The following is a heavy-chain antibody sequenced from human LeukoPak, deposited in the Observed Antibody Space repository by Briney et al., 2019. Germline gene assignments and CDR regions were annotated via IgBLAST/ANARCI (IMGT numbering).Heavy chain of an antibody. J-gene: IGHJ4*02. CDR2: TSSDLNVK. D-gene: IGHD3-10*01. CDR1: GFTFRNYV. V-gene: IGHV3-30-3*01. Sequence: GGSLRLSCAASGFTFRNYVIHWVRQAPGKGLEWVAVTSSDLNVKLYADSVKGRFTISRDNSRSTLYLQMNGLRPEDTAIYYCAREGYYGSGSPPSLYSDYWGQGTLVTVSS. CDR3: AREGYYGSGSPPSLYSDY.